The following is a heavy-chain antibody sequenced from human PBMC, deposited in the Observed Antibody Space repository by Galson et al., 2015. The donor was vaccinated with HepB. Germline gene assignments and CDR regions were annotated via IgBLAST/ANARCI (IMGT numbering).Heavy chain of an antibody. J-gene: IGHJ6*02. D-gene: IGHD3-3*01. Sequence: LSLTYTVSGGSVNSGSYFWTWIRQPPGKGLEWIGYIYYGGSTNYNPSLKSRVTITVDTSKNQFSLKLRSVAAADTAVYYCARARIKDYFDFWGDSTNTEAGMGVWGQGTTVTVSS. CDR3: ARARIKDYFDFWGDSTNTEAGMGV. V-gene: IGHV4-61*01. CDR1: GGSVNSGSYF. CDR2: IYYGGST.